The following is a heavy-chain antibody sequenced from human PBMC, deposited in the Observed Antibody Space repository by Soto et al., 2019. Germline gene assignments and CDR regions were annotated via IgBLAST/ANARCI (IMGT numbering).Heavy chain of an antibody. CDR2: IYYSGST. V-gene: IGHV4-39*01. Sequence: PSETLSLTCTVSGGSISSSSYYWGWIRQPPGKGLEWIGSIYYSGSTYYNPSLKSRVTISVDTSKNQFSLKLSSVTAADTAVYNCARVRGVSRQPVGFDPWGQGTLVTVSS. D-gene: IGHD2-8*02. CDR3: ARVRGVSRQPVGFDP. CDR1: GGSISSSSYY. J-gene: IGHJ5*02.